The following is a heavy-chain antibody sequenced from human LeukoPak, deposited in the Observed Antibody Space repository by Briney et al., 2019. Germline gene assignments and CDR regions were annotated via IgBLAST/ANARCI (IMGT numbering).Heavy chain of an antibody. V-gene: IGHV3-9*03. Sequence: PGGSLRLSCAASGFTFDDYAMHWVRQAPGKGLEWVSGISWNSGSIGYADSVKGRFTISRDNAKNSLYLQMNSLRAEDMALYYCAKGYNWNCQGYYMDVWGKGTTVTVSS. D-gene: IGHD1-20*01. J-gene: IGHJ6*03. CDR1: GFTFDDYA. CDR3: AKGYNWNCQGYYMDV. CDR2: ISWNSGSI.